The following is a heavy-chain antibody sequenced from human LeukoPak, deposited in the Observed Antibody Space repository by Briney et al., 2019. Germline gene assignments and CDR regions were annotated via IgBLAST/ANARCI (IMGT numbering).Heavy chain of an antibody. CDR1: EFILSSYA. J-gene: IGHJ4*02. CDR2: ISGNGAHP. Sequence: GGSLRLPCEASEFILSSYAMSWVRQAPGKGLEWVSSISGNGAHPYYADSVRGRFTISRDDSRNTLYLQMNSLRGDDTAVYYCAKDVGKWESLHFFDYWGQGTLVTVSS. D-gene: IGHD1-26*01. CDR3: AKDVGKWESLHFFDY. V-gene: IGHV3-23*01.